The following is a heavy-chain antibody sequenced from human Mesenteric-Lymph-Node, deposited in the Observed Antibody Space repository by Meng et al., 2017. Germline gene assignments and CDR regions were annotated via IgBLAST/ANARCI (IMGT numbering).Heavy chain of an antibody. D-gene: IGHD3-22*01. V-gene: IGHV4-38-2*01. J-gene: IGHJ4*02. CDR2: IHHSGST. Sequence: GSLRLSCAVSRYSISSGYYWNWIRQPPGKGLEWIGSIHHSGSTYYNPSLKSRVTLSLDTSKNQFSLKLSSATAADTAVYLCARYDSGGSSRYYFDYWGQGTLVTVSS. CDR3: ARYDSGGSSRYYFDY. CDR1: RYSISSGYY.